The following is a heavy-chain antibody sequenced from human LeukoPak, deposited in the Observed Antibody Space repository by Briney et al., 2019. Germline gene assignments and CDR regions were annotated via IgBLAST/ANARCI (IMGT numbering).Heavy chain of an antibody. V-gene: IGHV4-59*11. CDR2: VFFTGST. CDR3: ARVEWELLGAHL. Sequence: SETLSLTCSVSGDSIISHYWSWIRQPPGKRPEWIGHVFFTGSTTYNPTLEGRVTISIDTSGSQFSLKLTSVTAADTAVYYCARVEWELLGAHLWGQGILLSVSS. D-gene: IGHD1-26*01. J-gene: IGHJ4*02. CDR1: GDSIISHY.